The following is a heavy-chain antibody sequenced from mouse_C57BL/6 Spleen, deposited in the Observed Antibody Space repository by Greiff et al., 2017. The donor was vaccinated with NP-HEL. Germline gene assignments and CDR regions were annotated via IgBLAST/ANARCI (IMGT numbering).Heavy chain of an antibody. J-gene: IGHJ3*01. D-gene: IGHD4-1*01. CDR3: TRLLTGWFAY. CDR1: GYTFTDYE. Sequence: VQLQQSGAELVRPGASVTLSCKASGYTFTDYEMHWVKQTPVHGLEWIGAIDPETGGTAYNQKFKGKAILTADKSSSTAYMELRSLTSEDSAVYYCTRLLTGWFAYWGQGTLVTVSA. CDR2: IDPETGGT. V-gene: IGHV1-15*01.